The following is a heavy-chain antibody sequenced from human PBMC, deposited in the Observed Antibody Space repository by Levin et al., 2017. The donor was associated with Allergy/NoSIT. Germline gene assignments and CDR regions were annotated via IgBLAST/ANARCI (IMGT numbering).Heavy chain of an antibody. CDR2: IYSGGST. Sequence: GGSLRLSCAASGFTVSSNYMSWVRQAPGKGLEWVSVIYSGGSTYYADSVKGRFTISRDNSKNTLYLQMNSLRAEDTAVYYCARATHSSGHDYWGQGTLVTVSS. D-gene: IGHD3-22*01. CDR3: ARATHSSGHDY. CDR1: GFTVSSNY. J-gene: IGHJ4*02. V-gene: IGHV3-53*01.